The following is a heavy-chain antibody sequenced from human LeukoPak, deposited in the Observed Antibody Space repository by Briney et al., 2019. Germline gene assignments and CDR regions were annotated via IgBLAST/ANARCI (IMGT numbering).Heavy chain of an antibody. D-gene: IGHD3-10*01. V-gene: IGHV1-46*01. J-gene: IGHJ4*02. CDR3: ARVQTYHYGSGNLNDY. Sequence: ASVKVSCKASGYTFTSYYMHWVRQAPGQGLEWMGIINPSGGSTSYAQKFQGRVTMTRDTSTSTVYMELSSLRSEDTAVYYCARVQTYHYGSGNLNDYWGQGTLVTVSS. CDR1: GYTFTSYY. CDR2: INPSGGST.